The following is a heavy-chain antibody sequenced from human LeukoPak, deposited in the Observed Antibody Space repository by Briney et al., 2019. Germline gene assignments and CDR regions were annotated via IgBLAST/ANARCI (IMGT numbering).Heavy chain of an antibody. D-gene: IGHD6-13*01. Sequence: ASVKVSCKASGYTFTGYYMHWVRQAPGQGLEWMGWINPNSGGTNYAQKFQGRVTMTRDTSISTAYMELSRLRSDDTAVYYCARGPRHSSSWKTNYNWFDPWGQGTLVTVSS. CDR1: GYTFTGYY. CDR2: INPNSGGT. J-gene: IGHJ5*02. CDR3: ARGPRHSSSWKTNYNWFDP. V-gene: IGHV1-2*02.